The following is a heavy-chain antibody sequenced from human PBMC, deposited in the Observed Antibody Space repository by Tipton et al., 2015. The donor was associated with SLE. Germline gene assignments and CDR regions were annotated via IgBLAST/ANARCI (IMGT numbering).Heavy chain of an antibody. D-gene: IGHD1-26*01. Sequence: QVQLVQSGAEVKKPGASVNVSCKASGYTFTSYGISWVRQAPGQGLEWMGWISVYNGNTNYAQKFQGRVTMTTDTSTSKHYMELRSIRSDDTAVYYCARLTGSYCFDYWGQGTLVTVSS. CDR2: ISVYNGNT. V-gene: IGHV1-18*01. CDR3: ARLTGSYCFDY. J-gene: IGHJ4*02. CDR1: GYTFTSYG.